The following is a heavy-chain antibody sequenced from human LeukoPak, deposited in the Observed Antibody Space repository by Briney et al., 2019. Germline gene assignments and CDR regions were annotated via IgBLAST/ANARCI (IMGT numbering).Heavy chain of an antibody. D-gene: IGHD3-9*01. CDR3: AKDTITIDYYYGMDV. Sequence: PGESLRLSCATSGFTFSSYAMSWVRQAPGKGLEWVSAISGSGGSTYYADSVKGRFTISRDNSKNTLYLQMNSLRAEDTAVYYCAKDTITIDYYYGMDVWGQGTTVTVSS. CDR1: GFTFSSYA. J-gene: IGHJ6*02. V-gene: IGHV3-23*01. CDR2: ISGSGGST.